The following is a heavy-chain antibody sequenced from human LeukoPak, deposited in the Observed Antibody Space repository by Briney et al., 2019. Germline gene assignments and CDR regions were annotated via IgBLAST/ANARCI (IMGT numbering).Heavy chain of an antibody. J-gene: IGHJ4*02. V-gene: IGHV4-31*03. Sequence: SQTPSLTCTVSGGSISSGGYYWSWIRQHPGKGLEWIGYIYYSGSTYYNPSLKSRVTISVDTSKNQFSLKLSSVTAADTAVYYCARLTTVTIVFDYWGQGTLVTVSS. CDR3: ARLTTVTIVFDY. CDR1: GGSISSGGYY. D-gene: IGHD4-17*01. CDR2: IYYSGST.